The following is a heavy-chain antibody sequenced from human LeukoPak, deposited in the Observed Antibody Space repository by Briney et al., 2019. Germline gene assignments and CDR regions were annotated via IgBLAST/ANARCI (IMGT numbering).Heavy chain of an antibody. J-gene: IGHJ4*02. CDR1: GFTFSSYG. V-gene: IGHV3-30*03. CDR3: ATSQENNFDY. D-gene: IGHD1/OR15-1a*01. CDR2: ISYDGSNK. Sequence: GRSLRLSCAASGFTFSSYGMHWVRQAPGKGLEWVAVISYDGSNKYYADSVKGRFTTSRDNSKNTLYLQMNSLRAEDTAVYYCATSQENNFDYWGQGTLVTVSS.